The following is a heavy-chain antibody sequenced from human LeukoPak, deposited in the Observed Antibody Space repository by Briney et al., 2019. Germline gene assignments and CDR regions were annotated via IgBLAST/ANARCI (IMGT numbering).Heavy chain of an antibody. CDR3: ARHEYCSGGNCFYGMDV. D-gene: IGHD2-15*01. Sequence: PGGSLRLSCAASGFTFDDYAMHWVRQAPGKGLEWVSGISWNSGSIGYADSVKGRFTISRDNPKNSLFVQMNSLRAEDTAVYYCARHEYCSGGNCFYGMDVWGKGTTVTVSS. V-gene: IGHV3-9*01. CDR1: GFTFDDYA. CDR2: ISWNSGSI. J-gene: IGHJ6*04.